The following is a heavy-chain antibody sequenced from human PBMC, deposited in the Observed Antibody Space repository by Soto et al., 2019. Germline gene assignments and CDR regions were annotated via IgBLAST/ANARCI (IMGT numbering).Heavy chain of an antibody. CDR3: ARLQAAVPHY. CDR1: GDSISGSPYF. D-gene: IGHD6-13*01. V-gene: IGHV4-39*01. Sequence: QLQLQESGPGLVMPSETLSLTCTVSGDSISGSPYFWGWIRQPPGKRLEWIGSIFYDGYTLYTPSLRSRVTISVDTSKNQFSLKLASVAAADLATYFCARLQAAVPHYWGQGTLVTVSS. CDR2: IFYDGYT. J-gene: IGHJ4*02.